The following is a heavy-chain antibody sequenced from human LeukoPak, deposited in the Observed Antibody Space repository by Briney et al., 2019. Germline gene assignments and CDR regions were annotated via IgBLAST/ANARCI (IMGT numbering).Heavy chain of an antibody. V-gene: IGHV3-21*01. J-gene: IGHJ4*02. Sequence: PRGSLRLSCAASGFTFSSYSMNWVRQAPGKGLEWVSSISSSSSYIYYADPVKGRFTISRDNAKNSLYLQMNSLRAEDTAVYYCAREAGVFDYWGQGTLVTVSS. CDR2: ISSSSSYI. D-gene: IGHD6-19*01. CDR3: AREAGVFDY. CDR1: GFTFSSYS.